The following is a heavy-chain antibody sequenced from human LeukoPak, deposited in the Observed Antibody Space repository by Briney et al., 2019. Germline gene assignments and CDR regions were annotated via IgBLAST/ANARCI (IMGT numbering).Heavy chain of an antibody. CDR1: GFTVSSNY. CDR3: ARGYYYGSGSFDH. V-gene: IGHV3-30-3*01. D-gene: IGHD3-10*01. CDR2: ISYDGSNK. J-gene: IGHJ4*02. Sequence: GGSLRLSCAASGFTVSSNYMHWVRQAPGKGLEWVAVISYDGSNKYYADSVKGRFTVSRDNSKDTLYLQMNSLRAEDTAVYYCARGYYYGSGSFDHWGQGTLVTVSS.